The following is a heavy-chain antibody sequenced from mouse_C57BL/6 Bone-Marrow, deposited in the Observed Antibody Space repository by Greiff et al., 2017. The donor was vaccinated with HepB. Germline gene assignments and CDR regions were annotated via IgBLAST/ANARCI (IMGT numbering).Heavy chain of an antibody. V-gene: IGHV5-9-1*02. CDR1: GFTFSSYA. CDR2: ISSGGDYI. Sequence: EVQLVESGEGLVKPGGSLKLSCAASGFTFSSYAMSWVRQTPEKRLEWVAYISSGGDYIYYADTVKGRFTISRDNARNTLYLQMSSLKSEDTAMYYCTRWGVTTPSFDYWGQGTTLTVSS. D-gene: IGHD2-2*01. J-gene: IGHJ2*01. CDR3: TRWGVTTPSFDY.